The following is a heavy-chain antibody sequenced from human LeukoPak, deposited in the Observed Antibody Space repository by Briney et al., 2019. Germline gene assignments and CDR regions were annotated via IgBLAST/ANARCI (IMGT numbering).Heavy chain of an antibody. CDR3: AREYNYYFDY. D-gene: IGHD1-20*01. CDR1: GVSISSYY. V-gene: IGHV4-4*09. J-gene: IGHJ4*02. CDR2: IYTSGST. Sequence: SETLSLTCTASGVSISSYYWSWIRQPPGKGLEWIGYIYTSGSTNYNPSLKSRVTISVDTSKNQFSLKLSSVTAADTAVYYCAREYNYYFDYWGQGTLVTVSS.